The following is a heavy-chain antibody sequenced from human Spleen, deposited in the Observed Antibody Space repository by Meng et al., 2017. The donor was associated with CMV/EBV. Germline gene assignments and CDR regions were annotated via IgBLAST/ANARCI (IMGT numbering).Heavy chain of an antibody. D-gene: IGHD3-16*01. Sequence: QVQLQQWGAGLLKPSETLSLTCAVYGGSFSGYYWSWIRQPAGKGLEWIGRIYTSGSTNYNPSLKSRVTMSVDTSKNQFSLKLSSVTAADTAVYYCARYLLGAHFDYWGQGTLVTVSS. CDR2: IYTSGST. CDR1: GGSFSGYY. J-gene: IGHJ4*02. CDR3: ARYLLGAHFDY. V-gene: IGHV4-59*10.